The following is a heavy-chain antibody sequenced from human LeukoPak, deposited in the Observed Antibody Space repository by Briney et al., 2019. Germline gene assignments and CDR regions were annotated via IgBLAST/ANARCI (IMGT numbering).Heavy chain of an antibody. J-gene: IGHJ4*02. CDR3: ARAPLYGSCEY. Sequence: ASVKVSCKASGYTFSSYGISWVRPARGQGLQGMGWISGYNGNTNYAQKLQGRVTMTTDTSTSTAYMELRSLRSDDTAVYYCARAPLYGSCEYWGQGTLVTVSS. V-gene: IGHV1-18*01. CDR2: ISGYNGNT. D-gene: IGHD6-6*01. CDR1: GYTFSSYG.